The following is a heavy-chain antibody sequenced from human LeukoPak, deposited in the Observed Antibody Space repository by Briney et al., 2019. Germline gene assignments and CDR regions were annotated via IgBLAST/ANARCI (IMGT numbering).Heavy chain of an antibody. V-gene: IGHV3-30*18. CDR3: AKGVGYYGSGSYFGYFDY. J-gene: IGHJ4*02. Sequence: GGSLRLSCAASGFTFSSYGMHWVRQAPGKGLEWVAVISHDGSNKYYADSVKGRFTISRDNSKNTLYLQMNSLRAEDTAVYYCAKGVGYYGSGSYFGYFDYWGQGTLVTVSS. CDR2: ISHDGSNK. CDR1: GFTFSSYG. D-gene: IGHD3-10*01.